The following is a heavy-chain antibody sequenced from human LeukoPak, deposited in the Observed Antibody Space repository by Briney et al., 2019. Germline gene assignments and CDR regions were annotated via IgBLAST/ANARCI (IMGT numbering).Heavy chain of an antibody. CDR1: GGFISSSDYY. Sequence: SETLSLTCTVSGGFISSSDYYWSWIRQPPGRGLEWIGYIYYSGGTYYNPSLKSRVIISVDTSKNQFALKLSSVTAADTAVYYCARDVSGKDTFDIWGQGTMVTVSP. D-gene: IGHD3-3*01. CDR3: ARDVSGKDTFDI. J-gene: IGHJ3*02. V-gene: IGHV4-30-4*01. CDR2: IYYSGGT.